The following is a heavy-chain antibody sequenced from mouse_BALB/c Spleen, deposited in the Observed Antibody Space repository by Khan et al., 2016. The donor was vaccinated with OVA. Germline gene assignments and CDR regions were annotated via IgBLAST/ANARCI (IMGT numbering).Heavy chain of an antibody. D-gene: IGHD2-14*01. Sequence: VQLQESGPGLVAPSQSLSITCTVSGFSLSRYNIHWVRQPPGKGLEWLGMIWGGGGTDYNSTLISRLSISKDNSKSEVFLKMNSLQTDDTAMYYCARAYYRCDGYYAMDYWGQGTSVTVSS. CDR3: ARAYYRCDGYYAMDY. V-gene: IGHV2-6-4*01. CDR1: GFSLSRYN. J-gene: IGHJ4*01. CDR2: IWGGGGT.